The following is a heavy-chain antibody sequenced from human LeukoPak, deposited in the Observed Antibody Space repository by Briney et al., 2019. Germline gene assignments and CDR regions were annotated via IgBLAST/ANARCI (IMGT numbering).Heavy chain of an antibody. J-gene: IGHJ4*02. CDR2: ITGGSTYI. Sequence: TPGGSLRLSCAASGFTFSSYSMTGVRPAPGKGLEGVSSITGGSTYIYYADSGKGRFTISRDNAKNSLYLQMNSLRAEDTAVYYCARDLNFWSSYSTRGFDYWGQGTLVTVSS. V-gene: IGHV3-21*01. CDR3: ARDLNFWSSYSTRGFDY. D-gene: IGHD3-3*01. CDR1: GFTFSSYS.